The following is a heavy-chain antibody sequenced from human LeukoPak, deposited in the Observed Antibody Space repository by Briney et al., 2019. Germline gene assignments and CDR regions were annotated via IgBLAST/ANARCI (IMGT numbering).Heavy chain of an antibody. CDR1: GDSITYFY. J-gene: IGHJ4*02. CDR3: ARESYDILTGSDFLDY. D-gene: IGHD3-9*01. V-gene: IGHV4-4*07. CDR2: ISSSGST. Sequence: SETLSLTCSVSGDSITYFYWSWIRQAAGKGLEWIGRISSSGSTDYNASLKSRVTMSVDTSKNQLSLKVISVTAADTAVYYCARESYDILTGSDFLDYWGQGTLVTVSS.